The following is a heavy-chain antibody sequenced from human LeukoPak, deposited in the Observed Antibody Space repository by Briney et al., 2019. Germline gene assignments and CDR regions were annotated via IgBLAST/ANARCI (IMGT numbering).Heavy chain of an antibody. Sequence: SETLSLTCTVSGGSISSINYYWVWIRQPPGKGLQWIGSIYYSGNTYYNPSLKSRVTISVYTSRNQFSLKLSSVTAADTAVYYCARDGEGDSSGYDYWGQGTLVTVSS. D-gene: IGHD3-22*01. CDR1: GGSISSINYY. J-gene: IGHJ4*02. CDR2: IYYSGNT. CDR3: ARDGEGDSSGYDY. V-gene: IGHV4-39*02.